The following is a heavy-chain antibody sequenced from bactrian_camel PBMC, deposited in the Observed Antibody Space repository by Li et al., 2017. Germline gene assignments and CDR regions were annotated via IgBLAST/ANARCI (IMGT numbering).Heavy chain of an antibody. CDR3: SKALFFGDGGIGGY. CDR2: IGNDASRT. J-gene: IGHJ4*01. V-gene: IGHV3S1*01. Sequence: HVQLVESGGGSVQAGGSLTLSCATSGAHYNRFLMAWFRRAPGKGLEWVSTIGNDASRTYYADFVKGRFTISKDSAKNILYLQLNSLESEDTAMYYCSKALFFGDGGIGGYRGQGTQVTVS. D-gene: IGHD1*01. CDR1: GAHYNRFL.